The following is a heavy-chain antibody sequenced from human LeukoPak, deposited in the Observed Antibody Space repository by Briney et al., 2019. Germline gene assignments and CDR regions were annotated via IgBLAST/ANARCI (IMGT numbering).Heavy chain of an antibody. CDR1: GGSISSGGYY. Sequence: SQTLSLTCTVSGGSISSGGYYWSWIRQHPGKGLEWIGYIYYSGSTYYNPSLKSRVTISVDTSKNQFSLKLSSVTAADTAVYYCARGLGDTAMVHDAFDIWGQGTMVTVSS. D-gene: IGHD5-18*01. CDR3: ARGLGDTAMVHDAFDI. J-gene: IGHJ3*02. V-gene: IGHV4-31*03. CDR2: IYYSGST.